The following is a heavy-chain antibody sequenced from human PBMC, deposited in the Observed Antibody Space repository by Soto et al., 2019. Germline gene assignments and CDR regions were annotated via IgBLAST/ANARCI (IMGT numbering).Heavy chain of an antibody. Sequence: ETLSLTCTVSGGSISSSSYYWGWIRQPPGKGLEWIGSIYYSGSTYYNPSLKSRVTISVDTSKNQFSLKLSSVTAADTAVYYCARQGRIVATTYYWGQGTLVTVSS. D-gene: IGHD5-12*01. CDR1: GGSISSSSYY. CDR2: IYYSGST. CDR3: ARQGRIVATTYY. V-gene: IGHV4-39*01. J-gene: IGHJ4*02.